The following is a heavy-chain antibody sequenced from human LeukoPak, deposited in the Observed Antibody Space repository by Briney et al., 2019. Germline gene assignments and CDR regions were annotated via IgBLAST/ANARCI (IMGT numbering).Heavy chain of an antibody. CDR1: GDTLTELS. D-gene: IGHD5-18*01. Sequence: ASVRVSCKVSGDTLTELSMHWVRQAPGKGREWMGGFDPEDGETIYAQRFQGRVTMTEDTSTDTAYMELSSLRSEDTAVYYCAMIQRRIQLWIYYNWFDPWGQGTLVTVSS. V-gene: IGHV1-24*01. CDR3: AMIQRRIQLWIYYNWFDP. CDR2: FDPEDGET. J-gene: IGHJ5*02.